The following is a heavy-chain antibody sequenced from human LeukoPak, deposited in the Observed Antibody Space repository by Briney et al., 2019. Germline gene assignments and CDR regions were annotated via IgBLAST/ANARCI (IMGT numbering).Heavy chain of an antibody. D-gene: IGHD2-2*01. J-gene: IGHJ6*03. CDR3: AGCSSTSCRYYYYYMDV. CDR2: ISSSGSTI. CDR1: GFTFSDYY. V-gene: IGHV3-11*04. Sequence: KPGGSLRLSCAASGFTFSDYYMSWIRQAPGKGLEWVSYISSSGSTIYYADSVKGRFTISRDNAKNSLYLQMNSLRAEDTAVYYCAGCSSTSCRYYYYYMDVWGKGTTVTVSS.